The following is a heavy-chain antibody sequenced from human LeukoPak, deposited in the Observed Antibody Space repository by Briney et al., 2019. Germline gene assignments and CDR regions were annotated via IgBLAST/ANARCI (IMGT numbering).Heavy chain of an antibody. Sequence: GGSLRLSCAASGFTFSSNSMNWVRQAPGKGLEWVSYISSSSSTIYYADSVKGRFTISRDNAKNSLYLQMNSLRAEDTAVYFCARDAFGESAYWGQGTLVTVSS. CDR2: ISSSSSTI. V-gene: IGHV3-48*04. CDR3: ARDAFGESAY. CDR1: GFTFSSNS. J-gene: IGHJ4*02. D-gene: IGHD3-10*01.